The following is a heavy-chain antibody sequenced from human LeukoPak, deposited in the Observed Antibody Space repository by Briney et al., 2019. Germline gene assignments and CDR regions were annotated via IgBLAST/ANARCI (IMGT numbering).Heavy chain of an antibody. CDR3: ARAYCTNGVCYMNYMDV. J-gene: IGHJ6*03. CDR1: GYTFTSYD. V-gene: IGHV1-8*01. CDR2: MNPNSGNT. Sequence: ASVKVSCKASGYTFTSYDINWVRQATGQGLEWMGWMNPNSGNTGYAQKFQGRVTMTRNTSISTAYMELSSLRSEDTAVYYCARAYCTNGVCYMNYMDVWGKGTTVTVSS. D-gene: IGHD2-8*01.